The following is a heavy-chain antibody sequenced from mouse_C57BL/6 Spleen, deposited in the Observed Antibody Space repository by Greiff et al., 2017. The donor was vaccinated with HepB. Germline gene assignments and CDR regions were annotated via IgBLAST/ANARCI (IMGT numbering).Heavy chain of an antibody. Sequence: EVQLVESGGGLVQPGGSLKLSCAASGFTFSDYGMAWVRQAPRKGPEWVAFISNLAYSIYYADTVTGRLTISRENAKNTLYLEMSSLRSEDTAMYYCASYYSGYFDVWGTGTTVTVSS. V-gene: IGHV5-15*01. CDR1: GFTFSDYG. CDR2: ISNLAYSI. CDR3: ASYYSGYFDV. D-gene: IGHD1-1*01. J-gene: IGHJ1*03.